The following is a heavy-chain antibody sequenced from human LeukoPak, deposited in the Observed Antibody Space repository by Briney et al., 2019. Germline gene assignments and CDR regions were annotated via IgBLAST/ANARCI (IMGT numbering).Heavy chain of an antibody. Sequence: ASVKVSCKASGYTFTGYYMHWVRQAPGQGLEWMGWINPNSGGTNYAQKFQGRVTMTRDTSISTAYMELSRLRSDDTAVYYCARDWSVLRYFDWPPMTDAFDIRGQGTMVTVSS. CDR3: ARDWSVLRYFDWPPMTDAFDI. CDR2: INPNSGGT. D-gene: IGHD3-9*01. V-gene: IGHV1-2*02. CDR1: GYTFTGYY. J-gene: IGHJ3*02.